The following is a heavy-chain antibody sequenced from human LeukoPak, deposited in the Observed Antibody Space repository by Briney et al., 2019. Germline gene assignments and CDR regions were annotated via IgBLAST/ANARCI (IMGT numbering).Heavy chain of an antibody. D-gene: IGHD3-22*01. CDR3: ARDYYDSSGYTLIDY. V-gene: IGHV1-18*01. J-gene: IGHJ4*02. Sequence: ASVKVSCKASGYTFTSYGISWVRQAPGQGLEWMGWISAYNGNTNYAQKLQGRVTMTTDTSTSTAYMELGSLRSDDTAVYYCARDYYDSSGYTLIDYWGQGTLVTVSS. CDR1: GYTFTSYG. CDR2: ISAYNGNT.